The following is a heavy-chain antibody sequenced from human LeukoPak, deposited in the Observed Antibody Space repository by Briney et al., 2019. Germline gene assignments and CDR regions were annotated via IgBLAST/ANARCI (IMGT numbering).Heavy chain of an antibody. CDR1: GFTVSNNY. CDR2: IDSGGNT. CDR3: ARAPLTSFWN. D-gene: IGHD2-2*01. Sequence: PGGSLRLSCAPSGFTVSNNYMTWVRQGPGKGLEWVSLIDSGGNTYYTDSVKGRFTISRDNSKNMLSLQMNSLRAEDTAIYYCARAPLTSFWNWAQGTLVTVSS. V-gene: IGHV3-53*01. J-gene: IGHJ4*02.